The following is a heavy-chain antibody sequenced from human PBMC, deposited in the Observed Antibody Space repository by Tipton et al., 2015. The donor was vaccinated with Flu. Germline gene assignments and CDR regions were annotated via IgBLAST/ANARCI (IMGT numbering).Heavy chain of an antibody. CDR1: GFIFSSHW. J-gene: IGHJ4*02. D-gene: IGHD6-19*01. V-gene: IGHV3-7*01. Sequence: SLRLSCVTSGFIFSSHWMTWVRQAPGKGLEWVAAIKEDGSEKYYVDSVKGRFTISRDNAKNSLYLQMNSLRAEDTAVYYCAKDGWDTSGWYPFDYWGQGTLVTVSS. CDR2: IKEDGSEK. CDR3: AKDGWDTSGWYPFDY.